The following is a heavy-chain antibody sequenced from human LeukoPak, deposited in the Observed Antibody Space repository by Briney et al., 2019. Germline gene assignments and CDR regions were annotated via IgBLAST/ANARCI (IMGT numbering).Heavy chain of an antibody. CDR2: IYDSGST. V-gene: IGHV4-59*08. CDR1: GDSISSYY. Sequence: SETLSLTCSVSGDSISSYYWSWIRQPPGKGLEWIGYIYDSGSTNYNPSLKSRVTISADTSKNQFSLRLSSVTAADTAVYYCAGDRNSNRWHKYWGQGTLVTVSS. CDR3: AGDRNSNRWHKY. D-gene: IGHD6-13*01. J-gene: IGHJ4*02.